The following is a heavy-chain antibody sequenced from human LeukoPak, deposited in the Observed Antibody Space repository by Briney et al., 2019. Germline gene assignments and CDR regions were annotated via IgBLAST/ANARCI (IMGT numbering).Heavy chain of an antibody. Sequence: SETLSLTCTVSGGSISSRSYYWGWIRQPPGKGLEWIGSSYHSGSTYYDPSLESRITVSVDTSKNQFSLNLRSVTAADTAVYYCARIPFYYDSSGVYYFDYWGQGTLVTVSS. CDR2: SYHSGST. CDR1: GGSISSRSYY. CDR3: ARIPFYYDSSGVYYFDY. V-gene: IGHV4-39*01. D-gene: IGHD3-22*01. J-gene: IGHJ4*02.